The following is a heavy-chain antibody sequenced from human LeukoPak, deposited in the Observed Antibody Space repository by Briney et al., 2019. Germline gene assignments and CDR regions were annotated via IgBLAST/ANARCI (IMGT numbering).Heavy chain of an antibody. CDR3: AKDLVSRDYDIYDY. Sequence: GGSLRLSCAASGFTFSSYAMSWVRQAPGKGLEWVSAISGSGGSTYYADSMKGRFTISRDNSKDTLYLQMNSLRAEDTAVYYCAKDLVSRDYDIYDYWGQGTLVTVSS. CDR1: GFTFSSYA. D-gene: IGHD3-9*01. J-gene: IGHJ4*02. CDR2: ISGSGGST. V-gene: IGHV3-23*01.